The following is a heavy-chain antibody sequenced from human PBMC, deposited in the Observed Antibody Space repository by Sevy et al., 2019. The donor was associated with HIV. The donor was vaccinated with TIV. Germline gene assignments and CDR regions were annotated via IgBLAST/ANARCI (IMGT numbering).Heavy chain of an antibody. D-gene: IGHD2-15*01. CDR3: ARRGDNNWFDP. Sequence: SETLSVTCTVSGVSISGGAYYWGWIRQPPGKGLEWIGSISYTGSTYYNPSLKSRVTISVDTSKNQFSLKLTSVTAADTAVYYCARRGDNNWFDPWGQGTLVTVSS. CDR1: GVSISGGAYY. CDR2: ISYTGST. V-gene: IGHV4-39*01. J-gene: IGHJ5*02.